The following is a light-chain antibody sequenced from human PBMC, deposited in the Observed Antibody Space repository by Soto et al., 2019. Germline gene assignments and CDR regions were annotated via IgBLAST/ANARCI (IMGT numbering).Light chain of an antibody. J-gene: IGKJ1*01. Sequence: DIQMTQSPSSLSASVGDRVTITCRASQSISSYLNWYQQKPGKAPKLLIYAASSLKSGVPSRFRGSRSGTDFTLTISRLQPEDFATYYCQQSYSTPRTFGQGTKVEIK. CDR1: QSISSY. CDR3: QQSYSTPRT. CDR2: AAS. V-gene: IGKV1-39*01.